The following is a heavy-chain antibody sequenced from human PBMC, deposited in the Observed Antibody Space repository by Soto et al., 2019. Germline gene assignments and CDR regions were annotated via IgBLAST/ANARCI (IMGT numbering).Heavy chain of an antibody. CDR3: ARDPRYYDSSGHSMFAY. Sequence: PGGSLRLSCAASGFTFSSYSMNWVRQAPGKGLEWVSYISSSSSTIYYADSVKGRFTISRDNAKNSLYLQMNSLRDEDTAVYYCARDPRYYDSSGHSMFAYWGQGTLVTVSS. D-gene: IGHD3-22*01. J-gene: IGHJ4*02. V-gene: IGHV3-48*02. CDR2: ISSSSSTI. CDR1: GFTFSSYS.